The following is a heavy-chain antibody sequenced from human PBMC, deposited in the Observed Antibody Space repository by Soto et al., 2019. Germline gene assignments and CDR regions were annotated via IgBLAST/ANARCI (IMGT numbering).Heavy chain of an antibody. Sequence: PSETLSLTCTVSGGSISSGGYYWSWIRQHPGKGLEWIGYIYYSGSTYYNPSLKSRVTISVDTSKNQFSLKLSSVTAADTAVYYCARELVVVDANSNWFDPRGQGTLVTVSS. J-gene: IGHJ5*02. CDR3: ARELVVVDANSNWFDP. V-gene: IGHV4-31*03. CDR1: GGSISSGGYY. D-gene: IGHD2-15*01. CDR2: IYYSGST.